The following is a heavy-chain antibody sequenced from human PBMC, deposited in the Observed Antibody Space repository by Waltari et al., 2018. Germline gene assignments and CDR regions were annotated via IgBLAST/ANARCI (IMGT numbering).Heavy chain of an antibody. J-gene: IGHJ4*02. CDR1: GGPLSDYA. CDR2: RLPIFIEA. Sequence: QVHLVQSGAEVKKPGSSVKVSCRASGGPLSDYAITWVRQAPGQGLEGMGGRLPIFIEANYAQKFQGRVTITTDASTNTAYLELTSLRSEDTAVYFCARGVGDKNFFHYWGQGTLVTVSS. V-gene: IGHV1-69*05. CDR3: ARGVGDKNFFHY. D-gene: IGHD3-10*01.